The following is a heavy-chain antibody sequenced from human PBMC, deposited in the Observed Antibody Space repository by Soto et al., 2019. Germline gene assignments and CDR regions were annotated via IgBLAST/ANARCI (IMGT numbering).Heavy chain of an antibody. CDR1: GCSITGGGYY. J-gene: IGHJ5*02. Sequence: QVQLQESGPGLVKPSETLSLTCTVSGCSITGGGYYWSWIRQHPGKGLEWIGYIYNSGTTYYNQSPKSRVTISVDTSKNQFSLKLTSVTAADTAVYYCASDPAPWGQGTLVTVSS. V-gene: IGHV4-31*03. CDR3: ASDPAP. CDR2: IYNSGTT.